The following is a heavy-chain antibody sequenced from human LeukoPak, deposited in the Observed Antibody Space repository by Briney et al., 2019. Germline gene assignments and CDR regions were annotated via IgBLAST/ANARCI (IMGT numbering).Heavy chain of an antibody. CDR2: INHSGST. CDR1: GGSFSGYY. V-gene: IGHV4-34*01. Sequence: SETLSLTCAVYGGSFSGYYWSWIRQPPGKGLEWIGEINHSGSTNYNPSLKGRVTISLDTSKNQFSLKLTSVTAADTAVYYCASAGPDIVVVPADIYYYYMDVWGKGTTVTVSS. J-gene: IGHJ6*03. CDR3: ASAGPDIVVVPADIYYYYMDV. D-gene: IGHD2-2*01.